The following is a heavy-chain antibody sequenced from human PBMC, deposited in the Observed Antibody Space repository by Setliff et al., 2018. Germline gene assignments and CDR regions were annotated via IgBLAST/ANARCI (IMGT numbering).Heavy chain of an antibody. CDR1: SYSISRGDY. V-gene: IGHV4-38-2*01. CDR3: ARAPPPWLQSLGGDY. J-gene: IGHJ4*02. Sequence: SETLSLTCDVSSYSISRGDYWGWIRQAPGKGLEFIGSIYHGGNIVYNPSLESRVTISADTSKNQFSLTLTSVTAADTAVYYCARAPPPWLQSLGGDYWGQGTLVTVSS. CDR2: IYHGGNI. D-gene: IGHD5-12*01.